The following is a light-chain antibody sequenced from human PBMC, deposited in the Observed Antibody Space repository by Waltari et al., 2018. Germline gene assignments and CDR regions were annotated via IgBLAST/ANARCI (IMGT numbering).Light chain of an antibody. CDR2: GAS. Sequence: EIVLTQSPGTLSLSPGDRATLSCRASQSISDIFLAWYQVKPGQPPRLLIYGASSRAIDVPDRFSGSGSGTDFTLTISRVEPEDFAVYYCQKYGTSHGVTVGPGTKVDIK. J-gene: IGKJ3*01. V-gene: IGKV3-20*01. CDR3: QKYGTSHGVT. CDR1: QSISDIF.